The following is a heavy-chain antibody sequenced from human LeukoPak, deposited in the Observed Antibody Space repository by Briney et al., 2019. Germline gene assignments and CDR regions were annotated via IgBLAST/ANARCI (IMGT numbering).Heavy chain of an antibody. J-gene: IGHJ6*02. CDR2: IYYSGST. CDR1: GGSISSSSYY. V-gene: IGHV4-39*01. Sequence: SETLSLTCTVSGGSISSSSYYWGWIRQPPGKGLEWIGSIYYSGSTYYNPSLKSRVTISVNTSKNQFSLKLSSVTAADTAVYYCAATYYYYGMDVWGQGTTVTVSS. CDR3: AATYYYYGMDV. D-gene: IGHD1-26*01.